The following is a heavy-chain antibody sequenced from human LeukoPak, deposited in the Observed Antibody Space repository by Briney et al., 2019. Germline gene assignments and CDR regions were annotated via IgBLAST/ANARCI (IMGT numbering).Heavy chain of an antibody. J-gene: IGHJ4*02. CDR3: ARAPFYDSSGNYADY. CDR1: GYSISSSYY. CDR2: IYYSGST. D-gene: IGHD3-22*01. Sequence: PSETLSLTCTVSGYSISSSYYWSWIRQPPGKGLEWIGYIYYSGSTNYNPSLKSRVTISVDTSKNQFSLKLRSVTAADTAVYYCARAPFYDSSGNYADYWGQGTLVTVSS. V-gene: IGHV4-59*12.